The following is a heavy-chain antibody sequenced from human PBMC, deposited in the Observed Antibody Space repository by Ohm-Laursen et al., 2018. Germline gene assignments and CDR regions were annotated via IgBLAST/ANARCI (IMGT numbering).Heavy chain of an antibody. CDR2: ISGSGGTT. V-gene: IGHV3-23*01. CDR3: AKVPRYCSGGSCRGGYFQY. D-gene: IGHD2-15*01. CDR1: GFIFSSYA. J-gene: IGHJ1*01. Sequence: SLRLSCTASGFIFSSYAMSWVRQAPGKGLEWVSTISGSGGTTYYADSVKGRFSISRDSSKNTLYLQMNSLRAGDTAVYYCAKVPRYCSGGSCRGGYFQYWGQGTLVTVSS.